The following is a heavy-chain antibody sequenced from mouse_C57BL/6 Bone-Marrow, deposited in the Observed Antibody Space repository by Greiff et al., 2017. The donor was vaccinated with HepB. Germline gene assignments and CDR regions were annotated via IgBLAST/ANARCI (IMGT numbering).Heavy chain of an antibody. CDR3: ARDGNWYFDV. Sequence: EVMLVESGGGLVQPGGSLKLSCAASGFTFSDYYMYWVRQTPEKRLEWVAYISNGGGSTYYPDTVKGRFTISRDNAKNTLYLQMSRLKSEDTAMYYCARDGNWYFDVWGTGTTVTVSS. D-gene: IGHD2-1*01. CDR1: GFTFSDYY. CDR2: ISNGGGST. V-gene: IGHV5-12*01. J-gene: IGHJ1*03.